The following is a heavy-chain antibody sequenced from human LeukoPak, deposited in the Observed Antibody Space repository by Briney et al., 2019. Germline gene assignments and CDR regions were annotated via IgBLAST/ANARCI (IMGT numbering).Heavy chain of an antibody. J-gene: IGHJ4*02. CDR2: IKQDGSEK. V-gene: IGHV3-7*01. Sequence: GGSLRLSCAASGFTFSSYWMGWVRQAPGKGLEWVANIKQDGSEKYYVDSVKGRFTISRDNAKNSLYLQMNSLRAEDTAVYYCARGEDSSGYYFDYWGQGTLVTVSS. D-gene: IGHD3-22*01. CDR1: GFTFSSYW. CDR3: ARGEDSSGYYFDY.